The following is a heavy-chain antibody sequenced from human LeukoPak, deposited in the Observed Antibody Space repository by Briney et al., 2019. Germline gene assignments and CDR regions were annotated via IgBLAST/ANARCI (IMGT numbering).Heavy chain of an antibody. Sequence: ASVKVSCKVSGYTLTELSMHWVRQAPGKGLEWMGGFDPEDGETIYAQKFQGRVTMTRNTSISTAYMELSGLRSEDTAVYYCASSLGGYYYQGVLWGQGTLVTVSS. CDR1: GYTLTELS. CDR2: FDPEDGET. CDR3: ASSLGGYYYQGVL. V-gene: IGHV1-24*01. J-gene: IGHJ4*02. D-gene: IGHD3-22*01.